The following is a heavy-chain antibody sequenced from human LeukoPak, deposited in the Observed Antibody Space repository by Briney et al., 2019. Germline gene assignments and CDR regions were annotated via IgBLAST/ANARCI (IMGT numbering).Heavy chain of an antibody. CDR1: GFSVTNNY. Sequence: PGGSLRLSCAASGFSVTNNYMSWVRQAPGKGLEWVSAISGSGGSTYYADSVKGRFTISRDNSKNTLYLQMNSLRAEDTAVYYCAKDLPDFGCSGGSCSRLFDYWGQGTLVTVSS. V-gene: IGHV3-23*01. J-gene: IGHJ4*02. CDR2: ISGSGGST. CDR3: AKDLPDFGCSGGSCSRLFDY. D-gene: IGHD2-15*01.